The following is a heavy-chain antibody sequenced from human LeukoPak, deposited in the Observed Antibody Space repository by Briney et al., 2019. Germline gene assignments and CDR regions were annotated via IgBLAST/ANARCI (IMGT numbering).Heavy chain of an antibody. Sequence: SETLSLTCAVYGGSFSGYYWSWIRQPPGKGLEWIGEINHSGTTNYNPSLRSRVTISIDTSKNQFSLNLSSVTAADTAVYYCAEAGYYDSSGHYYFDYWGQGTLVTVPS. V-gene: IGHV4-34*01. CDR2: INHSGTT. D-gene: IGHD3-22*01. CDR1: GGSFSGYY. CDR3: AEAGYYDSSGHYYFDY. J-gene: IGHJ4*02.